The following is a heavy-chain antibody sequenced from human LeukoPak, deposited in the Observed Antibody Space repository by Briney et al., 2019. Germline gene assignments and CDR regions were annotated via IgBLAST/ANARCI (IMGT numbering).Heavy chain of an antibody. J-gene: IGHJ6*03. CDR1: GYTFTSYD. CDR2: MNPNSGNT. CDR3: ARGHYDFWSGYRFDYYMDV. Sequence: SVKVSCKASGYTFTSYDINWVRQATGQGLEWMGWMNPNSGNTGYAQKFQGRVTMTRNTSISTAYMELSSLRSEDTAVYYCARGHYDFWSGYRFDYYMDVWGKGTTVTVSS. D-gene: IGHD3-3*01. V-gene: IGHV1-8*01.